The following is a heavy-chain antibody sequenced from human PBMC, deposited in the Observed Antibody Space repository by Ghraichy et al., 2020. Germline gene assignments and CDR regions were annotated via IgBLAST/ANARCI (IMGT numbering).Heavy chain of an antibody. CDR1: GFGFSSYG. CDR3: AKSIGGLRLGYFEY. J-gene: IGHJ4*02. V-gene: IGHV3-30*18. D-gene: IGHD3-16*01. Sequence: GGSLRLSCAASGFGFSSYGMHWVRQAPGKGLEWVAVISYDGTNKYYADSVKGRFTISRDNSKNTLYLQMNSLRAEDTAVYYCAKSIGGLRLGYFEYWGQGTLVTVSS. CDR2: ISYDGTNK.